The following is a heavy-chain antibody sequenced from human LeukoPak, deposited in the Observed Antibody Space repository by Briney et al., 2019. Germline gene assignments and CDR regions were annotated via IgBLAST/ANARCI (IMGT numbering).Heavy chain of an antibody. Sequence: GGSLRLSCAASGFSFSNYAMSWVRQAPGKGLEWVSAISGRGANTYYADSVKGRFTISRDNAKNSLYLQMNSLRAEDTAVYYCARVKGYGDYEPWFDPWGQGTLVTVSS. V-gene: IGHV3-23*01. D-gene: IGHD4-17*01. CDR1: GFSFSNYA. J-gene: IGHJ5*02. CDR3: ARVKGYGDYEPWFDP. CDR2: ISGRGANT.